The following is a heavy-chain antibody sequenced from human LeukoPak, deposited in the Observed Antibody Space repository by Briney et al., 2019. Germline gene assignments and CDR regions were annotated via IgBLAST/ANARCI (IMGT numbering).Heavy chain of an antibody. Sequence: GGSLRLSSAISGFVPRSYWMYWVRQAPGKGLEWVANIDEDGSGKNYVDSVKGRFTISRDNAWTSVYLQMNSLKAEDTAVYYCAGGVSWGQGTLVTVSS. CDR1: GFVPRSYW. J-gene: IGHJ5*02. V-gene: IGHV3-7*03. D-gene: IGHD3-16*01. CDR3: AGGVS. CDR2: IDEDGSGK.